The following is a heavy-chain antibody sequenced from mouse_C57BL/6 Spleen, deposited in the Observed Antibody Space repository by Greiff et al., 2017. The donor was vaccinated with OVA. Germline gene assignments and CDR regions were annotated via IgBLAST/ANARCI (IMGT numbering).Heavy chain of an antibody. V-gene: IGHV1-64*01. CDR1: GYTFTSYW. CDR2: IHPTSGST. Sequence: VQLQQPGAELVKPGASVKLSCKASGYTFTSYWMHWVKQRPGQGLEWIGMIHPTSGSTNYNEKFKSKATLTVDKSSSTAYMQLSRLTSEDSAVFDCARGDYYGSSYAGGDMDDWGKGTAVTVSS. D-gene: IGHD1-1*01. J-gene: IGHJ4*01. CDR3: ARGDYYGSSYAGGDMDD.